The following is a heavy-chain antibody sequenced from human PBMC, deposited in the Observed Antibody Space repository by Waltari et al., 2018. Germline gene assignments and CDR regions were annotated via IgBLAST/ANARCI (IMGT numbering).Heavy chain of an antibody. D-gene: IGHD2-21*01. CDR1: GFTFSSYA. CDR2: ISGSGGST. V-gene: IGHV3-23*01. J-gene: IGHJ4*02. Sequence: EVQLLESGGGLVQPGGSLRLSCAASGFTFSSYAMSWVRQAPGQGLEWVSAISGSGGSTYYADSVKGRFTISRDNSKNTLYLQMNSLRAEDTAVYYCAIQGKHIVVVGAALRFDYWGQGTLVTVSS. CDR3: AIQGKHIVVVGAALRFDY.